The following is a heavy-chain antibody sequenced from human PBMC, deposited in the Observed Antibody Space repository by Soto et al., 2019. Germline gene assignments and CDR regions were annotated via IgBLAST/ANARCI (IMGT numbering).Heavy chain of an antibody. CDR3: ARDTKEYYYDSSGYYLGYYYYGMDV. D-gene: IGHD3-22*01. V-gene: IGHV4-61*01. Sequence: QVQLQESGPGLVKPSETLSLTCTVSGGSVSGGNYYWSWIRQPPGKGLEWIGYIYYSGSTNYNPSLMSRVTLSVDTSQNPFSLNLSSVTAADTAVYYCARDTKEYYYDSSGYYLGYYYYGMDVWGQGTTVTVSS. CDR2: IYYSGST. J-gene: IGHJ6*02. CDR1: GGSVSGGNYY.